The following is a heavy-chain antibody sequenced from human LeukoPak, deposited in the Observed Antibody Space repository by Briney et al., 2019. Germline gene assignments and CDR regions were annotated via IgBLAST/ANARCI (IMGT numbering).Heavy chain of an antibody. CDR2: IIPILGIR. D-gene: IGHD1-7*01. CDR1: GGTFSSYG. Sequence: GASVKVSCKASGGTFSSYGISWVRQAPGQGLEWMGRIIPILGIRNSAQKFQGRVTITADKSTSTAYMELSSLRSEDTAVYYCASGKDNWNYEDYFDYWGQGTLVTVSS. V-gene: IGHV1-69*04. CDR3: ASGKDNWNYEDYFDY. J-gene: IGHJ4*02.